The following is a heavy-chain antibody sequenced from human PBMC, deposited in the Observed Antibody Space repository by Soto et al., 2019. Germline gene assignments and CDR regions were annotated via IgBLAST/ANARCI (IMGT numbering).Heavy chain of an antibody. J-gene: IGHJ4*02. CDR2: IYHSGTT. CDR3: ARGRGFGGNSYYFDY. D-gene: IGHD2-21*02. CDR1: GGSISNGGYY. V-gene: IGHV4-31*03. Sequence: QVQLQESGPGLVKPSQTLSLTCTVSGGSISNGGYYWTWIRHHPGKGLEWIGYIYHSGTTYYSPSPKSRVTISVDTSKNQLSLKLSSVTAADTAVYYCARGRGFGGNSYYFDYWGQGTLVTVSS.